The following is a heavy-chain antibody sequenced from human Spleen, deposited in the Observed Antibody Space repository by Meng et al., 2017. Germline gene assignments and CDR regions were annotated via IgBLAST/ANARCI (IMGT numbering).Heavy chain of an antibody. CDR1: RFPFSTYW. CDR2: INSDGGST. J-gene: IGHJ6*02. D-gene: IGHD3-10*01. CDR3: ARTWFGPRDYYYGMDV. V-gene: IGHV3-74*01. Sequence: GGSLRLSCAASRFPFSTYWMHWVRQAPGKGLVWVSRINSDGGSTRYADSVKGRFSISRDNSKNTLYLQMNSLRAEDTAVYYCARTWFGPRDYYYGMDVWGQGTTVTVSS.